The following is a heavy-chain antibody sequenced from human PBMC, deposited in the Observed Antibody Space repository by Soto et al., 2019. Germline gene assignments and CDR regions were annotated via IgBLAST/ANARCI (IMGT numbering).Heavy chain of an antibody. D-gene: IGHD6-13*01. V-gene: IGHV1-69*04. CDR2: IIPILGIA. CDR3: ARESIAAAANWFEP. CDR1: GGTFSSYT. Sequence: ASVKVSCKASGGTFSSYTISWVRQAPGQGLEWMGRIIPILGIANYAQKFQGRVTITADKSTSTAYMELSSLRSEDTAVYYCARESIAAAANWFEPWGQGTLVTVSS. J-gene: IGHJ5*02.